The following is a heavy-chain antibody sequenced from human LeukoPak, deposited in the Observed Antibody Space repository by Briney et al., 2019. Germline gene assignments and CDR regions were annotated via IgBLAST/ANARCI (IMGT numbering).Heavy chain of an antibody. CDR3: AKEVYCGRDCYNPGYGVDV. CDR2: ISGRGGRT. D-gene: IGHD2-21*02. CDR1: RFTFSSSA. V-gene: IGHV3-23*01. Sequence: GGSLRLSCAASRFTFSSSAMSWVRQAPGKGLEWVAAISGRGGRTYYADSGKGRFTISRDNSENTLFLQMNSLRDEDTATYYCAKEVYCGRDCYNPGYGVDVWGQGTTVTVSS. J-gene: IGHJ6*02.